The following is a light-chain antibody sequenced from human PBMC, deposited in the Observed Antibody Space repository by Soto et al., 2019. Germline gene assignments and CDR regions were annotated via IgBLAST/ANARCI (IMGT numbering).Light chain of an antibody. CDR3: QQYGSSPMYT. Sequence: EIVLTQSPGTLSLSPGERATLSCRASQSVSNNYLAWYQQKPGQAPRLLIYGASSRATGIPDRFSGSGSGRVFTLIISRLQPDDFAVYYCQQYGSSPMYTFGQGTKLEIK. CDR1: QSVSNNY. V-gene: IGKV3-20*01. CDR2: GAS. J-gene: IGKJ2*01.